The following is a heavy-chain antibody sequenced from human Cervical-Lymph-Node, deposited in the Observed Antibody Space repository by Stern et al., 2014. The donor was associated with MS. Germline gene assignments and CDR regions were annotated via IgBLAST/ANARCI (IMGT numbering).Heavy chain of an antibody. D-gene: IGHD2-15*01. CDR2: VNTYKGDT. V-gene: IGHV1-18*01. CDR3: ARFVGGDLDY. J-gene: IGHJ4*02. Sequence: VQLVESGAEVKKPGASVKVSCKTSGYIFTLNGISWVRPAPGQGLEWMGWVNTYKGDTHYAQKFQGRVTMTTDTSTSTAYMELRSLRSDDTAVYFCARFVGGDLDYWGQGTLVTVSS. CDR1: GYIFTLNG.